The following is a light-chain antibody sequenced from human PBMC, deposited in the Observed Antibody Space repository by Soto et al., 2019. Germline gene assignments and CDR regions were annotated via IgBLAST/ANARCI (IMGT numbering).Light chain of an antibody. CDR3: AAWDDSLNGPV. CDR1: SSNIGNNA. Sequence: QSALTQPPSVSEAPRQRVTISCSGSSSNIGNNAVNWYQQLPGKAPKLLIYYDDLLPSGVSDRFSGSKSGTSASLAIRGLQSEDEADYYCAAWDDSLNGPVFGGGTKVTVL. CDR2: YDD. J-gene: IGLJ2*01. V-gene: IGLV1-36*01.